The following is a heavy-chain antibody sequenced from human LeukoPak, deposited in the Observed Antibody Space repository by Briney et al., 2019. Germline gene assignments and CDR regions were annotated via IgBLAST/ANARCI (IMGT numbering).Heavy chain of an antibody. Sequence: GGSLRLSCTASGFTFGDYAMSWVRQAPGKGLEWVGFIRNKAYGGSTEYAASVKGRFTISRDDSKSIACLQMNSLKTEDTAVYYCTRDVRRGYSYGIDYWGQGTLVTVSS. V-gene: IGHV3-49*04. J-gene: IGHJ4*02. CDR3: TRDVRRGYSYGIDY. D-gene: IGHD5-18*01. CDR1: GFTFGDYA. CDR2: IRNKAYGGST.